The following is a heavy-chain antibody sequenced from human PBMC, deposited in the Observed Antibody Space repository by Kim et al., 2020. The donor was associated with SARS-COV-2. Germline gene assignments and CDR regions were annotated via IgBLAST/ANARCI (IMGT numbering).Heavy chain of an antibody. CDR3: ARENGD. CDR2: PNSGGT. Sequence: PNSGGTNYAQKFQGRVTMTRDTSISTAYMELSRLRSDDTAVYYCARENGDWGQGTLVTVSS. J-gene: IGHJ4*02. V-gene: IGHV1-2*02. D-gene: IGHD2-8*01.